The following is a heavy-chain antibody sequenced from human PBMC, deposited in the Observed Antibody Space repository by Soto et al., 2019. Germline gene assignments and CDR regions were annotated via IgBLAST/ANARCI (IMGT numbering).Heavy chain of an antibody. Sequence: GGSLRLSCAAFGFRFDDYAMHWVGEAPGKGLEWVSGISWHSNNIGYADSVKGRFTISRDNAKSSLYLQMNSLRAEDTAFYYCAKGAYFHDSSGYVYYFDYWGQGT. V-gene: IGHV3-9*01. CDR3: AKGAYFHDSSGYVYYFDY. D-gene: IGHD3-22*01. CDR1: GFRFDDYA. J-gene: IGHJ4*02. CDR2: ISWHSNNI.